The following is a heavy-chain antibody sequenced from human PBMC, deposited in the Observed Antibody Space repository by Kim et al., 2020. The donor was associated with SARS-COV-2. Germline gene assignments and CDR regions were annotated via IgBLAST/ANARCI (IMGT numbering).Heavy chain of an antibody. D-gene: IGHD3-10*01. CDR3: VRETKGFWELLL. V-gene: IGHV3-30*04. Sequence: GGSLRLSCAASGFTFSSYAMHWVRQAPGKGLEWVAVISYDGSNKYYADSVKGRFTISRDNSKNTLYLQMNSLRAEDTAVYYCVRETKGFWELLLCGQGTL. CDR1: GFTFSSYA. CDR2: ISYDGSNK. J-gene: IGHJ4*02.